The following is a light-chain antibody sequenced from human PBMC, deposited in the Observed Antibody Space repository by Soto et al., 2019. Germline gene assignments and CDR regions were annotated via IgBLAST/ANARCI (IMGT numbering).Light chain of an antibody. J-gene: IGLJ2*01. V-gene: IGLV2-8*01. Sequence: QSALTQPPSASGSPGQSVTISCTGTSSDVGGYNFVSWYQQHPGKAPELMIYEVDKRPSGVPDRFSGSKSGNTASLTVSGLQAEDEADYYCSSYAGSNNFGVFGGGTQLTVL. CDR3: SSYAGSNNFGV. CDR1: SSDVGGYNF. CDR2: EVD.